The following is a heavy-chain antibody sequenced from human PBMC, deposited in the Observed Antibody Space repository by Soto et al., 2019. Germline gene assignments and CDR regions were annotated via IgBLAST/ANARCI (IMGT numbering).Heavy chain of an antibody. CDR2: IKQDGSEK. CDR1: GFTFSSYW. CDR3: ARDGFDDYVWGSYRYIYASGYYFDY. D-gene: IGHD3-16*02. Sequence: EVQLVESGGGLVQPGGSLRLSCAASGFTFSSYWMSWVRQAPGRGLEWVANIKQDGSEKYYVDSVKGRFTISRDNAKNSLYLQMNSLRAEDTAVYYCARDGFDDYVWGSYRYIYASGYYFDYWGQGTLVTVSS. V-gene: IGHV3-7*01. J-gene: IGHJ4*02.